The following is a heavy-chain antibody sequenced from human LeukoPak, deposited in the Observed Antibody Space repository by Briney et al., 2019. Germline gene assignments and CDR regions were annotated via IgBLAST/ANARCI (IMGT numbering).Heavy chain of an antibody. V-gene: IGHV4-39*01. J-gene: IGHJ4*02. CDR1: GGSISNGAYY. D-gene: IGHD5-12*01. Sequence: PSQTLSLTCTVSGGSISNGAYYWGWIRQPPGKGLEWIGTIYYSGSTYYNPSLKSRVTISVDTSKNQFSLKLSSVTAADTAVYYCARHFRGARKAPRLGPDYWGQGTLVTVSS. CDR3: ARHFRGARKAPRLGPDY. CDR2: IYYSGST.